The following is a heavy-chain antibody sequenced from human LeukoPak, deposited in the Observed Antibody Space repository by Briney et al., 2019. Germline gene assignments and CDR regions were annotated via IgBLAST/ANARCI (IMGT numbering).Heavy chain of an antibody. J-gene: IGHJ4*02. D-gene: IGHD6-19*01. CDR1: GGSISSYY. CDR3: ARSIRGYSSGWYYFDY. Sequence: SETLSLTCTVSGGSISSYYWSWIRQPPGKGLEWIGYIYYSGSTNYNPSLKSRVTISVDTSKNQFSVKLSSVTAADTAVYYCARSIRGYSSGWYYFDYWGQGTLITVSS. CDR2: IYYSGST. V-gene: IGHV4-59*12.